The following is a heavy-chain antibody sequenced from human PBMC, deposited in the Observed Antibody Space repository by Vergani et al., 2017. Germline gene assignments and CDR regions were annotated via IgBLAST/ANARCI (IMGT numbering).Heavy chain of an antibody. CDR1: GASIRSGGFY. D-gene: IGHD1-1*01. J-gene: IGHJ1*01. CDR3: ARGPTGTPRTFFQH. CDR2: IYYTGAT. V-gene: IGHV4-31*03. Sequence: QVQLQESGPGLVEPSQTLSLTCTVSGASIRSGGFYWNWIRQYPGGGLEWIGYIYYTGATHYNPSLKSRTSISGKTSENQLSLNLTSVTAADTAMYYCARGPTGTPRTFFQHWGQGILVTVSS.